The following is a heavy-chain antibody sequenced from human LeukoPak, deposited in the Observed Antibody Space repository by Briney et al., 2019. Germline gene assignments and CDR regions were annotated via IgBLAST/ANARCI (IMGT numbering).Heavy chain of an antibody. CDR2: INWNGGST. CDR3: ARDRTQYCSSTSCYGGMDV. J-gene: IGHJ6*02. Sequence: GGSLRLSCAASGFTFDDYGMSWVRQAPGKGLEWVSGINWNGGSTGYADSVKGRFTISRDNAKNSLYLQMNSLRAEDTALYHCARDRTQYCSSTSCYGGMDVWGQGTTVTVSS. D-gene: IGHD2-2*01. V-gene: IGHV3-20*01. CDR1: GFTFDDYG.